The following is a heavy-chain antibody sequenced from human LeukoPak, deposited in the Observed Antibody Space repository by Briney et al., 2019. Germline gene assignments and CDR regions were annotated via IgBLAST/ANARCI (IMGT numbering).Heavy chain of an antibody. Sequence: PNSGNTGYAQKFQGRVTMTRNTSISTAYMELSSLRSEDTAVYYCARGLYCSSTSCYGRFDPWGQGTLVTVSS. J-gene: IGHJ5*02. CDR2: PNSGNT. V-gene: IGHV1-8*01. D-gene: IGHD2-2*01. CDR3: ARGLYCSSTSCYGRFDP.